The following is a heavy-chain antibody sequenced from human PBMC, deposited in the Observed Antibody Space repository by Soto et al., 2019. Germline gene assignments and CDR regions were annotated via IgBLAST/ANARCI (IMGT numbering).Heavy chain of an antibody. Sequence: QVQLVQSGAEVKKPGASVKVSCKASGYTFTRSGISWVRQAPGQGPEWMGWISSYNGDTNYAQTFQGRVTMTTDTSTSTAYMELRSLRSDGTAVYYCAREGVAAYYYYGMDVWGQGTPVTVSS. CDR3: AREGVAAYYYYGMDV. J-gene: IGHJ6*02. CDR1: GYTFTRSG. V-gene: IGHV1-18*01. D-gene: IGHD5-12*01. CDR2: ISSYNGDT.